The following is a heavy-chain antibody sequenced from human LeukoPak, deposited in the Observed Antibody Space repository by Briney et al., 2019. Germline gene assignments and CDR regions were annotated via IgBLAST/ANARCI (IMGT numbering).Heavy chain of an antibody. V-gene: IGHV3-13*01. D-gene: IGHD6-13*01. Sequence: EAGGSLRLSCAASGFTFDDYAMHWVRQATGKGLEWVSGIGTAGEIYYPGSVKGRFTISRENAKNSLYLQMNSLRAGDTAVYYCARAAYSSTWYSRYFDLWGRGTLVTVSS. CDR2: IGTAGEI. J-gene: IGHJ2*01. CDR3: ARAAYSSTWYSRYFDL. CDR1: GFTFDDYA.